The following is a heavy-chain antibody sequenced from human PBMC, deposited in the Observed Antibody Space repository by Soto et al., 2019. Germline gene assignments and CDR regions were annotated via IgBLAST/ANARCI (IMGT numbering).Heavy chain of an antibody. V-gene: IGHV5-51*01. CDR3: ARSVVAATPPPYYYYGMDV. CDR1: GYSFTSYW. J-gene: IGHJ6*02. CDR2: IYPGDSDT. Sequence: PGESLKISCKGSGYSFTSYWIGWVRQMPGKXLEWMGIIYPGDSDTRYSPSFQGQVTISADKSISTAYLQWSSLKASDTAMYYCARSVVAATPPPYYYYGMDVWGQGTTVTVSS. D-gene: IGHD2-15*01.